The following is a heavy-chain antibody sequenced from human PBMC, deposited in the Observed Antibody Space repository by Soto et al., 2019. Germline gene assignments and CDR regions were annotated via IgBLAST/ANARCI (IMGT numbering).Heavy chain of an antibody. J-gene: IGHJ3*02. CDR1: GFTFSDHY. Sequence: GGSLRLSCAASGFTFSDHYMDWVRQAPGKGLEWVGRTRNKANSYTTEYAASVKGRFTISRDDSKNSLYLQMNSLKTEDTAVYYCAREGNWNDNAFDIWGQGTMVTVSS. CDR2: TRNKANSYTT. CDR3: AREGNWNDNAFDI. V-gene: IGHV3-72*01. D-gene: IGHD1-20*01.